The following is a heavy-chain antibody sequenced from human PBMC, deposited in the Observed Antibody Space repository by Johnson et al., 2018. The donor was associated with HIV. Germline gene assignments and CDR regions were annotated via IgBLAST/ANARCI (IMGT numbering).Heavy chain of an antibody. Sequence: VQLVESGGGLVQPGGSLRLSCAASGFTVSYNYMNWVRQAPEKGLEWVSIIYSDSDTYYADSVKGRFTISRDNSKNTLYLQMNSLRAEDTAVYYCAREQLVLGSFRSDAFDIWGQGTMVTVS. J-gene: IGHJ3*02. V-gene: IGHV3-66*01. D-gene: IGHD6-13*01. CDR1: GFTVSYNY. CDR3: AREQLVLGSFRSDAFDI. CDR2: IYSDSDT.